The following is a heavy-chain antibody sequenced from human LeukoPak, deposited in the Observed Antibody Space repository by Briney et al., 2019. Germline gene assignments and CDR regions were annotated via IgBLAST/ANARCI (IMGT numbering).Heavy chain of an antibody. CDR1: GYTFTDYH. V-gene: IGHV1-2*02. CDR3: ARDDSRDGYNAFDY. D-gene: IGHD5-24*01. J-gene: IGHJ4*02. CDR2: INPNSGGT. Sequence: ASVKVSCKASGYTFTDYHMHWVRQAPGQGLEWMGWINPNSGGTSYAQKFQGRATMTRDTSISTAYMELSRLRSDDTAVYYCARDDSRDGYNAFDYWGQGTLVTVSS.